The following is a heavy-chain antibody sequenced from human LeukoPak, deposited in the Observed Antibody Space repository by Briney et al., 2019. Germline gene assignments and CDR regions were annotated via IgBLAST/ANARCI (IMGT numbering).Heavy chain of an antibody. CDR3: VVAGPVGIYFQH. J-gene: IGHJ1*01. V-gene: IGHV4-31*09. CDR1: GASISSGGYF. CDR2: FFYSGTT. Sequence: SETLSLTCSVSGASISSGGYFWGWIRQHPWKGLEWMGYFFYSGTTYYNPSLKSRVTISVDKSKNQFSLKLSSVTAADTAVYYCVVAGPVGIYFQHWGQGTLVTVSS. D-gene: IGHD2-2*01.